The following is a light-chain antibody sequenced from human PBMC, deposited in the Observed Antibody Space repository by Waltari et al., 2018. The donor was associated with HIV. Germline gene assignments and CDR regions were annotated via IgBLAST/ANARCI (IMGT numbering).Light chain of an antibody. CDR1: GAGYE. J-gene: IGLJ1*01. CDR3: QSFDSSLTGFV. V-gene: IGLV1-40*01. CDR2: GNN. Sequence: QSVLTQPPSVSGAPGQRVSISCTGSGAGYEGQWYQQIAGKAPKLLIFGNNKRPSGVPARFFCSKSGTSASLAIPGLQPEDEAHYYCQSFDSSLTGFVFGSGTEVVVL.